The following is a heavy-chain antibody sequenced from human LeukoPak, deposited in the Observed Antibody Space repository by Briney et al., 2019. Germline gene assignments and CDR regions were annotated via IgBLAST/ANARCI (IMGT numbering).Heavy chain of an antibody. D-gene: IGHD5-18*01. CDR2: IYYSGST. V-gene: IGHV4-39*07. CDR3: ASYMVSLYYFDY. J-gene: IGHJ4*02. Sequence: SETLSLTCTVSGGSISSSSYYWGWIRQPPGKGLEWIGSIYYSGSTYYNPSLKSRVTISVDTSKNQFSLKLSSVTAADTAVYYCASYMVSLYYFDYWGQGTLVTVSS. CDR1: GGSISSSSYY.